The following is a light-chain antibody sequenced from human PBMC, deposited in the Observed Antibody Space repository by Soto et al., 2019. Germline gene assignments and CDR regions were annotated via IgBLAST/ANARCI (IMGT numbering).Light chain of an antibody. CDR1: QSVRSNY. Sequence: EIVLTQSPGTLSLSPGETATLSCRASQSVRSNYLAWYQQQPGQAPSFLIYDASSRASDIPDRFSGSCSGKVLAFTRSVLAPEDFAVYYCQQYGSSPLTFGGGTKVEIK. CDR2: DAS. CDR3: QQYGSSPLT. J-gene: IGKJ4*01. V-gene: IGKV3-20*01.